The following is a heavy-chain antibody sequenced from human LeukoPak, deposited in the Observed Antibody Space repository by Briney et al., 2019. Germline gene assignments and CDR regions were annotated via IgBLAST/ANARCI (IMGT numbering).Heavy chain of an antibody. CDR3: AREAYCSSTSCAHDD. J-gene: IGHJ4*02. V-gene: IGHV4-34*01. CDR1: GGSFSGYY. CDR2: INHSGST. D-gene: IGHD2-2*01. Sequence: SETLSLTCAVYGGSFSGYYWSWIRQPPGKGLEWIGEINHSGSTNYNPSLKSRVTISVDTSKNQFSLKLSSVTAADTAVYYCAREAYCSSTSCAHDDWGQGTLVTVSS.